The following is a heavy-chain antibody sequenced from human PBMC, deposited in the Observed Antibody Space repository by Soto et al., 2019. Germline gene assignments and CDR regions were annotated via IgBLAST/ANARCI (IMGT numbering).Heavy chain of an antibody. J-gene: IGHJ6*01. CDR2: ISAYNGNT. CDR1: GYTFTSYG. CDR3: SGGPYYYICSGPSTRYSTYDGMAV. Sequence: GASVKVSCTASGYTFTSYGISWVRQAPGQGLEWMGWISAYNGNTNYAQKLQGRVTMTTDPSTSTAYMELRSLRTDHTAVYSRSGGPYYYICSGPSTRYSTYDGMAVWGQGTTVTAPQ. V-gene: IGHV1-18*01. D-gene: IGHD3-22*01.